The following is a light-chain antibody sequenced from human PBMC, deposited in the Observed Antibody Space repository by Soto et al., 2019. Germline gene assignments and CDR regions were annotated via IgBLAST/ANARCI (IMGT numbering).Light chain of an antibody. Sequence: QSALTQPASVSGSPGQSITISCTGTSSDVGAYTSVSWYQQHPAKAPNLIIYEFSNRPPGVSIRFSGSKSASTASLTISGLQAEDEAHYYCSQYTSDNRDYVLPTGTKVTGL. V-gene: IGLV2-14*01. CDR2: EFS. CDR1: SSDVGAYTS. CDR3: SQYTSDNRDYV. J-gene: IGLJ1*01.